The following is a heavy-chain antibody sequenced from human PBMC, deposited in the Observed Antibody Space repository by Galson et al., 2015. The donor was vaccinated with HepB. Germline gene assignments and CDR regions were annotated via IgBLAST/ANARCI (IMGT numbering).Heavy chain of an antibody. CDR3: AKSPTDHDFWSGPSDY. Sequence: SLRLSCAVSGFTFRSYGMHWVRQAPGKGLEWVAVISYDGSNKYYGDSVKGRFTISRDNSKNTLYLQMNSLRGEDTAVYYCAKSPTDHDFWSGPSDYWGQGTLVTVSS. V-gene: IGHV3-30*18. J-gene: IGHJ4*02. D-gene: IGHD3-3*01. CDR1: GFTFRSYG. CDR2: ISYDGSNK.